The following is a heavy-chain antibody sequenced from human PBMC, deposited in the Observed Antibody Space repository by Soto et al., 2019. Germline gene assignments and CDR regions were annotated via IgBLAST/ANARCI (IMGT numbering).Heavy chain of an antibody. CDR1: GDTDTNYV. J-gene: IGHJ6*02. V-gene: IGHV1-69*13. CDR3: EAEMTFGKLAVV. D-gene: IGHD3-16*01. CDR2: IFPKFGTT. Sequence: SVKVSCKASGDTDTNYVISWVRQAPGQGLEWMGGIFPKFGTTYSAQKLQDRLTITADESTSTVYMQLSSLRLDDTAVYYCEAEMTFGKLAVVWGQGTTVTGSS.